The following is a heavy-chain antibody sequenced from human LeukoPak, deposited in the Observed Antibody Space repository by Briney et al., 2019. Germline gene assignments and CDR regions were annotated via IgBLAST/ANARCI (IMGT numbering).Heavy chain of an antibody. J-gene: IGHJ3*02. D-gene: IGHD3-3*01. CDR1: GGSISSGSYY. V-gene: IGHV4-61*02. Sequence: SQTLSLTCTVSGGSISSGSYYWSWIRQPAGKGLEWIGRIYTSGSTNYNPSLKSRVTISVDTSKNQFSLKLSSVTAADTAVYYCARVQYYDFWSVHDHAFDIWGQGTMVTVSS. CDR2: IYTSGST. CDR3: ARVQYYDFWSVHDHAFDI.